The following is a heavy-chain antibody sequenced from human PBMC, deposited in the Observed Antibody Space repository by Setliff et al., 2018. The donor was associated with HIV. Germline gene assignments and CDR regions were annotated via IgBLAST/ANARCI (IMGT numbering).Heavy chain of an antibody. CDR3: VKEAIAVANTGWGLLDS. CDR2: ISYEGSHI. CDR1: GFTFRTSA. D-gene: IGHD6-19*01. V-gene: IGHV3-30*18. J-gene: IGHJ4*02. Sequence: HPGGSLRLSCAVSGFTFRTSAMHWVRQAPGKGLEWVAVISYEGSHIYYADSVRGRFTISRDNSKNTLYLQMNSLRPDDTAVYYCVKEAIAVANTGWGLLDSWGQGTLVTVSS.